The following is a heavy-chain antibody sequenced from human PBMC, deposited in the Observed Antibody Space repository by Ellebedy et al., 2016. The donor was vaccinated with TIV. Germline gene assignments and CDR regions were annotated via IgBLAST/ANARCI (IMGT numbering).Heavy chain of an antibody. CDR2: IWYDGSNK. J-gene: IGHJ6*02. CDR1: GFTVSSNY. CDR3: AREGDTAMAPPYYYYGMDV. D-gene: IGHD5-18*01. V-gene: IGHV3-33*08. Sequence: GESLKLSCAASGFTVSSNYMSWVRQAPGKGLEGVAVIWYDGSNKYYADSVKGRFTISRDNSKNTLDLQMNSLRAEDTSVYYCAREGDTAMAPPYYYYGMDVWGQGTTVTVSS.